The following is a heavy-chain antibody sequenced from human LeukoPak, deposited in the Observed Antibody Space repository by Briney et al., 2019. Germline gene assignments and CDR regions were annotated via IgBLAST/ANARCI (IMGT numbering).Heavy chain of an antibody. V-gene: IGHV3-21*01. J-gene: IGHJ4*02. Sequence: GGSLRLSCAASGFTFSSYSMNWVRPAPGKGLEWVSSISSSSSYIYYADSVKGRFTISRDNAKNSLNLQMNSLRAEDTAVYYCARVDSFYYYDSSGIALNDYWGQGTLVTVSS. CDR2: ISSSSSYI. CDR1: GFTFSSYS. D-gene: IGHD3-22*01. CDR3: ARVDSFYYYDSSGIALNDY.